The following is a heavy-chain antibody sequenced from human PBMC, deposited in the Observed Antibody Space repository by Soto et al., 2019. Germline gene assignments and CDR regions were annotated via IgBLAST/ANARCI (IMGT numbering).Heavy chain of an antibody. D-gene: IGHD3-10*01. Sequence: PSETLSLTCAVSGGPISSGGYSWSWIRQPPGRGLEWIGYIYHSGSTYYNPSLKSRVTISVDRSKNQFSLKLSSVTAADTAVYYCARENNVLPGGYFDYWGQGTLVTVSS. CDR1: GGPISSGGYS. CDR3: ARENNVLPGGYFDY. V-gene: IGHV4-30-2*01. J-gene: IGHJ4*02. CDR2: IYHSGST.